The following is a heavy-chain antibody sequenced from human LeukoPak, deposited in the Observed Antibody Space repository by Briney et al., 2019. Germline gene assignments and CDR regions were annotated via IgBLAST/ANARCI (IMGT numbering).Heavy chain of an antibody. V-gene: IGHV3-53*01. Sequence: GGSLRLSCAASGFTVSSNYMSWVRQAPGKGLEWVSVIYSGGTTNYADSVKGRFTISRDNAKNSLYLQMNSLRDEDTAVYYCARAIAARRFADYWGQGTLVTVSS. D-gene: IGHD6-6*01. J-gene: IGHJ4*02. CDR1: GFTVSSNY. CDR3: ARAIAARRFADY. CDR2: IYSGGTT.